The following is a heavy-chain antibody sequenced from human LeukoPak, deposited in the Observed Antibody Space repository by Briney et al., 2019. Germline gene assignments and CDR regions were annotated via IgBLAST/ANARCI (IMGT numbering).Heavy chain of an antibody. Sequence: HGESLKISCKGSGYSFTTYWISWVRQMPGKGLEWMGRIDPSDSYTNYGPSFQGHVTISADKSFSTAYLQWTSLKASDTAMYYCARHAKAYGSSCDYWGQGTLVTVSS. CDR2: IDPSDSYT. CDR1: GYSFTTYW. D-gene: IGHD6-13*01. CDR3: ARHAKAYGSSCDY. V-gene: IGHV5-10-1*01. J-gene: IGHJ4*02.